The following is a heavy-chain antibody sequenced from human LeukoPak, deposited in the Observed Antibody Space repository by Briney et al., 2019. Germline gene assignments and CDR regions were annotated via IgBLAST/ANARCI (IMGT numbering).Heavy chain of an antibody. CDR3: ARVGSSWNYYYYSMDV. D-gene: IGHD6-13*01. V-gene: IGHV3-74*01. CDR2: INSDGSST. J-gene: IGHJ6*03. CDR1: GFTFSSYW. Sequence: GGSLRLSCAASGFTFSSYWMHWVRQAPGKGLVWVSRINSDGSSTSYADSVKGRFTISRDNAKNTLYLQMNSLRAEDTAVYYCARVGSSWNYYYYSMDVWGKGTTVTVSS.